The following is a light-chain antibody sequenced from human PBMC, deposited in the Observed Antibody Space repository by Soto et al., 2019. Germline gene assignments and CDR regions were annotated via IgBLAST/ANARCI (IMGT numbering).Light chain of an antibody. CDR1: QSGPID. Sequence: EIVLTQSPATLSLSPGERAILSCRASQSGPIDLAWYQQKPGQAPRLLIFDASKRATGIPGRFSGDGSGTDFPLTINRPEPGDFAIYYCQQRSQWPWTFGQGTKVEIK. CDR3: QQRSQWPWT. CDR2: DAS. V-gene: IGKV3-11*01. J-gene: IGKJ1*01.